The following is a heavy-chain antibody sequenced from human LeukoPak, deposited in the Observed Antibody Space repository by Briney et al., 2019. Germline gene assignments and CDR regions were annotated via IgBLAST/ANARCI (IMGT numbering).Heavy chain of an antibody. CDR2: ISGSGGST. V-gene: IGHV3-23*01. CDR1: GFTFSSYA. J-gene: IGHJ3*02. CDR3: AKDLGPYCGGDCYLDAFDI. D-gene: IGHD2-21*02. Sequence: GGSLRLSCAASGFTFSSYAMSWVRRAPGKGLEWVSAISGSGGSTYYADSVKGRFTISRDNSKNTLYLQMNSLRAEDTAVYYCAKDLGPYCGGDCYLDAFDIWGQGTMVTVSS.